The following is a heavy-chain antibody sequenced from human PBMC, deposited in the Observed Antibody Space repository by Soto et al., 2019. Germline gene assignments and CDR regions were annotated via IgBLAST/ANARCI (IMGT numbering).Heavy chain of an antibody. V-gene: IGHV1-69*06. J-gene: IGHJ6*02. Sequence: QVQLVQSGAEVKKPGSSVKVSCKASGGTFSSYAISWVRQAPGQGLEWMGGIIPIFGTANYAQKFQGRVTITADKSTSTAYMELSSLRSEDTAVYYCARVGDYGGRDYYYGMDVWGQGTTVTVSS. CDR1: GGTFSSYA. D-gene: IGHD4-17*01. CDR2: IIPIFGTA. CDR3: ARVGDYGGRDYYYGMDV.